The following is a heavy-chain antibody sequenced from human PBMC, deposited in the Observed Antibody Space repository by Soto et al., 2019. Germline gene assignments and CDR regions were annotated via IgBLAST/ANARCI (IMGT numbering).Heavy chain of an antibody. D-gene: IGHD2-15*01. V-gene: IGHV1-18*01. Sequence: QVQLVQSGAEVKKPGASVKVSCKASGYTFTSYGISWVRQAPGQGLEWMGWISVYNGNTKYAQKIQGRVTMTTDTSTSTAYMELRSLRSDDTAVYYCAREGYCSGGSCYEGYYYSDGMDVWGQGTTVTVSS. CDR2: ISVYNGNT. CDR3: AREGYCSGGSCYEGYYYSDGMDV. J-gene: IGHJ6*02. CDR1: GYTFTSYG.